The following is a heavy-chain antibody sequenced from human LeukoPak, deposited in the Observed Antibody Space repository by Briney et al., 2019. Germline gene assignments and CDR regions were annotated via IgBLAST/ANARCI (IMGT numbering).Heavy chain of an antibody. Sequence: SETLSLTCTVSGGSISSYYWSWIRQPPGKGLEWIGYIYYSGSTNYNPSLKSRVTISVDTSKNQFSLKLSSVTAADTAVYYCARPLTSSTVTQANAFDIWGQGTMVTVSS. J-gene: IGHJ3*02. CDR3: ARPLTSSTVTQANAFDI. CDR1: GGSISSYY. CDR2: IYYSGST. V-gene: IGHV4-59*01. D-gene: IGHD4-17*01.